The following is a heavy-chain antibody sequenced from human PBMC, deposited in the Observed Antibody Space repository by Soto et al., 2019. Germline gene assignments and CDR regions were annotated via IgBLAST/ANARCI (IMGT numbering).Heavy chain of an antibody. CDR1: GYTFTSYG. CDR3: AREMVRGVGSDY. V-gene: IGHV1-18*01. J-gene: IGHJ4*02. D-gene: IGHD3-10*01. Sequence: ASVKVSCKASGYTFTSYGISWVRQAPGQGLELMGWISTYNCNTKYAQKLQGRVTMTTYTSTSTAYMELRSLRSDDTAVFYCAREMVRGVGSDYWGQGTLVTVSS. CDR2: ISTYNCNT.